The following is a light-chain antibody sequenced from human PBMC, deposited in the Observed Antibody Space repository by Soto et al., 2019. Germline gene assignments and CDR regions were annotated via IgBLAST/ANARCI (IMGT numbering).Light chain of an antibody. CDR2: EVR. V-gene: IGLV2-23*02. CDR3: CSYAGSSTLL. Sequence: QSVLTQPASVSGSPGQSITLSRTGTTSDVGSYNLVSWYQQHPGKAPKLMIYEVRKRPSGVSNRFSGSKSGNTASLTISGLQAEDEADYYCCSYAGSSTLLFGGGTKLTVL. CDR1: TSDVGSYNL. J-gene: IGLJ2*01.